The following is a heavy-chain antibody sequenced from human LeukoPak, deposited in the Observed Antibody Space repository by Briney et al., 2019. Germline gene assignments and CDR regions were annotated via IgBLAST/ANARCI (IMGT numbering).Heavy chain of an antibody. Sequence: GGSLRLSCAASGFTFSSYGMHWVRQAPGKGLEWVAFIRYDGSNKYYADSVKGRFTTSRDNSKNTLYLQMNSLRAEDTAVYYCAKNHGSGSYYRPSFVDYWGQGTLVTVSS. CDR2: IRYDGSNK. D-gene: IGHD3-10*01. J-gene: IGHJ4*02. V-gene: IGHV3-30*02. CDR1: GFTFSSYG. CDR3: AKNHGSGSYYRPSFVDY.